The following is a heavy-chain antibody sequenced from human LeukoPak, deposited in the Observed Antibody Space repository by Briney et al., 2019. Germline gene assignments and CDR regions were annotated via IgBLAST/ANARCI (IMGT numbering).Heavy chain of an antibody. CDR3: ARDTTVTFFDY. D-gene: IGHD4-17*01. J-gene: IGHJ4*02. CDR2: IKQDGSDK. V-gene: IGHV3-7*01. CDR1: GFTFSDYW. Sequence: GGSLRLSCAASGFTFSDYWMTWVRQAPGRGLEWVAVIKQDGSDKYYVDSLKGRFTISRDNAKNSLYLQMNSLRAEDTAVYYCARDTTVTFFDYWGQGTLVTVSS.